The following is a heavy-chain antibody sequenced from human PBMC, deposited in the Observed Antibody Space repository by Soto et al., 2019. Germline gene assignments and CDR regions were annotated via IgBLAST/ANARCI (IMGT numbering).Heavy chain of an antibody. Sequence: RGESLKISCKGSGYSFTSYWIGWVRQMPGKGLEWLGIMHLGDSDTRYSPSFQGQVTISADTAINTAYLQWSSLKASDTAMYYCARLGYFGSGSYYYNYGMDVWGQGTTVTVSS. D-gene: IGHD3-10*01. V-gene: IGHV5-51*01. J-gene: IGHJ6*02. CDR1: GYSFTSYW. CDR3: ARLGYFGSGSYYYNYGMDV. CDR2: MHLGDSDT.